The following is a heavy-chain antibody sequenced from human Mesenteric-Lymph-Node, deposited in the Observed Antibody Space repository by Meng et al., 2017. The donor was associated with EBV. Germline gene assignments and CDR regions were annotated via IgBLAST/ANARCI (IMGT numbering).Heavy chain of an antibody. CDR3: ARELAGYNPNWFDP. D-gene: IGHD3-9*01. J-gene: IGHJ5*02. CDR2: MYHSGVA. CDR1: GGSISTDTSD. V-gene: IGHV4-39*07. Sequence: HLQRSGPGLVKPSEPLSLPCTVSGGSISTDTSDWGWIRQPPGKGLEWIGTMYHSGVAYYSPSLHSRVTISLDTSKNQLSLKLKSVTAADTAVYYCARELAGYNPNWFDPWGQGALVTVSS.